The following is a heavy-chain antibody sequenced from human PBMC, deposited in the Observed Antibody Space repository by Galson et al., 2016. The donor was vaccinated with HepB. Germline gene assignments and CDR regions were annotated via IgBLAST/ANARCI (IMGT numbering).Heavy chain of an antibody. D-gene: IGHD6-13*01. CDR1: GGSITSRSHY. CDR2: IYYSGST. V-gene: IGHV4-39*07. J-gene: IGHJ4*02. Sequence: SETLSLTCTVSGGSITSRSHYWGWIRQPPGKGLEWIGTIYYSGSTYYNPSLKSRVTISVDTSENQFSLKLSSVTAADTAVYYCGREKLVYFDYWGQGTLVTVSS. CDR3: GREKLVYFDY.